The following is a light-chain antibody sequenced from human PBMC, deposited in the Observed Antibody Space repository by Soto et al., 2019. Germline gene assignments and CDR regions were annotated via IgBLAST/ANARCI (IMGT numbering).Light chain of an antibody. CDR3: QQYNSYSWT. J-gene: IGKJ1*01. CDR1: QSISSW. V-gene: IGKV1-5*03. Sequence: DIQMTQSPSTLSASVGDRVTITCRASQSISSWLAWHQQNPGKAPKLLIYKASILESGDPSRFSGSGSGTEFTLTISSLQPDDFATYYCQQYNSYSWTFGQWTKVEIK. CDR2: KAS.